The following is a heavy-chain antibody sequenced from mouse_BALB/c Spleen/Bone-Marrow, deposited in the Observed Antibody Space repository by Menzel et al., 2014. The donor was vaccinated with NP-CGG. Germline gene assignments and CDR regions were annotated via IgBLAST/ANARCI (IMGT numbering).Heavy chain of an antibody. Sequence: EVMLVESGGGLVQPGGSLKLSCAASGFDFSRYWMTWVRQAPGKRLEWIGEINPDSSTINYTPSLEDKFIISRDNAKNTLYLQMSKVRSEDTALYYCARPGYYGYQDVWGAGTTVTVSS. J-gene: IGHJ1*01. CDR3: ARPGYYGYQDV. CDR2: INPDSSTI. CDR1: GFDFSRYW. D-gene: IGHD1-2*01. V-gene: IGHV4-1*02.